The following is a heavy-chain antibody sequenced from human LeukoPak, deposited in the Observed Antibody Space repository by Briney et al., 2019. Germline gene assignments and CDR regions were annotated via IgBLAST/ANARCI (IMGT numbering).Heavy chain of an antibody. V-gene: IGHV3-23*01. CDR3: ARHDSFIPY. J-gene: IGHJ4*02. D-gene: IGHD5-18*01. CDR1: GFTFNNYA. Sequence: PGGSLRLSCAASGFTFNNYAMSWVRQAPGKGLEWVSGISDSGRATYYTDSVRGRCTISRDNSKNTVYLQMSSLRAEDTAVYFCARHDSFIPYWGQGSLVTVSS. CDR2: ISDSGRAT.